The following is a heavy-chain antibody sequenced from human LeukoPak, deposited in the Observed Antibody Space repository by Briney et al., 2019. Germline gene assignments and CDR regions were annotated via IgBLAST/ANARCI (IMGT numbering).Heavy chain of an antibody. Sequence: RASVKVSCKASGGTFSSYAISWVRQAPGQGLEWMGGIIPIFGTANYAQKFQGRVTITTDESTSTAYMELSSLRSEDTAVYYCARGGSPAAIGIWGQGTMVTVSS. CDR1: GGTFSSYA. J-gene: IGHJ3*02. V-gene: IGHV1-69*05. CDR2: IIPIFGTA. D-gene: IGHD2-2*02. CDR3: ARGGSPAAIGI.